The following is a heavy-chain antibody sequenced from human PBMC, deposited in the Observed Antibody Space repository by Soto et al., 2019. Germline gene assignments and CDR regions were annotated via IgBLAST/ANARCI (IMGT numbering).Heavy chain of an antibody. CDR1: GFAISRGYY. D-gene: IGHD1-1*01. V-gene: IGHV4-38-2*02. CDR2: IYPSVSS. Sequence: SETLSLTCNVSGFAISRGYYWSWVGQPPGKGLEWIGSIYPSVSSYQNPSLESRLTLSIDTSKNQFTLKLASVTAADTALYYCAREKVGTTCFDKWGQGT. J-gene: IGHJ4*02. CDR3: AREKVGTTCFDK.